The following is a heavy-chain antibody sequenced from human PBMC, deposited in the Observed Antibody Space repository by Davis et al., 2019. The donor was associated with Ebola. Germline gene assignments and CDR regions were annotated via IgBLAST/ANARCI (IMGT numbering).Heavy chain of an antibody. J-gene: IGHJ5*01. Sequence: GESLKISCAASGFTFSSYNMNWVRQTPGKGLEWVSYISTSGSTIYHADSVKGRFTISRDNAKNSLFLQMNSLRADDTAVYYCARDPLIIGDATTDSWGQGTLVTVSS. CDR3: ARDPLIIGDATTDS. CDR1: GFTFSSYN. D-gene: IGHD2/OR15-2a*01. V-gene: IGHV3-48*01. CDR2: ISTSGSTI.